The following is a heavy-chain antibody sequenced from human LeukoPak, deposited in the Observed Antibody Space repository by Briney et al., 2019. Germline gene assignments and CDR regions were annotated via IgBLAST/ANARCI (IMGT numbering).Heavy chain of an antibody. CDR1: GSTVSSNY. CDR2: IYSGGST. CDR3: ARVEGATFYLDY. J-gene: IGHJ4*02. V-gene: IGHV3-53*01. D-gene: IGHD1-26*01. Sequence: PGGSLRLSCAASGSTVSSNYMSWVRQAPGKGLEWVSVIYSGGSTYYADSVRGRFTISRDNSKNTLYLQMNSLRAEDTAVYYCARVEGATFYLDYWGQGTLDPVSS.